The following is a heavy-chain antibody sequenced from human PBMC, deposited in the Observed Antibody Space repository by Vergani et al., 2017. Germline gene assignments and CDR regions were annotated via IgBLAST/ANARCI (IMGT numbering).Heavy chain of an antibody. Sequence: QVQLQESGPGLVKPSETLSLTCTVSGGSVSSGSYYWSWIQQPPGKGLEWIGYIYYSGSTNYNPSLKSRVTISVDTSKNQFSLKLSSVTAADTAVYYCARETTVISYYYYYYYMDVWGKGTTVTVSS. V-gene: IGHV4-61*01. CDR2: IYYSGST. J-gene: IGHJ6*03. CDR3: ARETTVISYYYYYYYMDV. CDR1: GGSVSSGSYY. D-gene: IGHD4-17*01.